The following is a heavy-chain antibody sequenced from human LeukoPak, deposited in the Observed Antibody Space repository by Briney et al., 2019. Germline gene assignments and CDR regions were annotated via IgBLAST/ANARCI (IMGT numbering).Heavy chain of an antibody. CDR1: GYTFTNYF. CDR3: ARGRFGMVRGVSGPDAFDI. D-gene: IGHD3-10*01. V-gene: IGHV1-46*01. J-gene: IGHJ3*02. CDR2: ISPISGST. Sequence: GASVKVSCKASGYTFTNYFFHWVRQAPGQGLEWMGIISPISGSTSYAQKFQGRVNMTRDKSTATVYVELSSLRSEDTAVYYCARGRFGMVRGVSGPDAFDIWGQGTMVTVSS.